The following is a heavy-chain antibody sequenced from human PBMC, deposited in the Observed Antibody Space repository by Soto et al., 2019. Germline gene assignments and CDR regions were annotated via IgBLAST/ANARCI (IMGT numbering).Heavy chain of an antibody. CDR2: ISGNSGKT. Sequence: EVQLLEAGGGLVQPGGSLRLSCTASGFTFSSYAMSWVRQAPGKELEWVSTISGNSGKTNYAESVKGRFSISRDNSKNTVHLQLDSLRAEDTAVYFCAKLGFVLMELYYFRQWGHGTLVNVSS. D-gene: IGHD2-8*01. J-gene: IGHJ4*01. CDR3: AKLGFVLMELYYFRQ. V-gene: IGHV3-23*01. CDR1: GFTFSSYA.